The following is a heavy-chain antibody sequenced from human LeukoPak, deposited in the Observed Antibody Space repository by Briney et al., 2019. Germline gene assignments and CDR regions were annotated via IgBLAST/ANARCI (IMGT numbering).Heavy chain of an antibody. CDR1: GFTFSDYY. Sequence: GGSLRLSCAASGFTFSDYYMSWIRQAPGKGLEWVSYISSSGSTIYYADSVKGRFTISRDNAKNSLYLQMNSLRAEDTAVYYCARAVSYDFWSGYYSSYYYYYMDVWGKGTTVTVSS. CDR2: ISSSGSTI. V-gene: IGHV3-11*04. D-gene: IGHD3-3*01. CDR3: ARAVSYDFWSGYYSSYYYYYMDV. J-gene: IGHJ6*03.